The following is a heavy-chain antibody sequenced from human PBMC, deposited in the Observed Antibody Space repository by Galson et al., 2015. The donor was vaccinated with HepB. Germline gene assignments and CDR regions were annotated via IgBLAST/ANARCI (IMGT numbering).Heavy chain of an antibody. J-gene: IGHJ6*03. CDR1: GFTFSSYS. Sequence: LRLSCAASGFTFSSYSMNWVRQAPGKGLEWVSSISSSSSYIYYADSVKGRFTISRDNAKNSLYLQMNSLRAEDTAVYYCARDSDCSSTSCYSGLYYYYYYMDVWGKGTTVTVSS. V-gene: IGHV3-21*01. CDR3: ARDSDCSSTSCYSGLYYYYYYMDV. D-gene: IGHD2-2*01. CDR2: ISSSSSYI.